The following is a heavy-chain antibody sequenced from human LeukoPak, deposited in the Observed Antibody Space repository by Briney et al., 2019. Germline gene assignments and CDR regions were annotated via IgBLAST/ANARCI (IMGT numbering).Heavy chain of an antibody. Sequence: GSSVKVSCKASGGTFGSYAISWVRQAPGQGLEWMGRIIPILGIANYAQKFQGRVTITADKSTSTAYMELSSLRSEDTAVYYCARAGAVYYDILTGYYGTDYWGQGTLVTVSS. CDR1: GGTFGSYA. CDR3: ARAGAVYYDILTGYYGTDY. V-gene: IGHV1-69*04. D-gene: IGHD3-9*01. CDR2: IIPILGIA. J-gene: IGHJ4*02.